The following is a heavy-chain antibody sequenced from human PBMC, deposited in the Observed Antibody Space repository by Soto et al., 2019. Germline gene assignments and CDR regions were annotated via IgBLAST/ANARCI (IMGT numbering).Heavy chain of an antibody. CDR1: GGTFSSLA. CDR3: ARSPGVFDY. Sequence: QVQLVQSGAEVKKPGSSVKVSCKASGGTFSSLAISWVRQAPGQGLEWMGGLVPVFGTANYAQKFQDRVNITAEKSTSTSYMELSSLRSEDTAVYYCARSPGVFDYWGQGTLVTVST. V-gene: IGHV1-69*06. CDR2: LVPVFGTA. D-gene: IGHD3-10*01. J-gene: IGHJ4*02.